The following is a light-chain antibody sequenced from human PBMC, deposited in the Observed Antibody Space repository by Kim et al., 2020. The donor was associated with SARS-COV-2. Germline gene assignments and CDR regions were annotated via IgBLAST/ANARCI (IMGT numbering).Light chain of an antibody. CDR1: SLRSYY. CDR3: NSRDSSGNHPSWV. CDR2: GKN. V-gene: IGLV3-19*01. J-gene: IGLJ3*02. Sequence: QTVRITSHGDSLRSYYASWYQQKAGQAPVLVSYGKNNRHSGIPDRFSGSSSGNTASLTITGAQAEDEADYYCNSRDSSGNHPSWVFGGGTQLTVL.